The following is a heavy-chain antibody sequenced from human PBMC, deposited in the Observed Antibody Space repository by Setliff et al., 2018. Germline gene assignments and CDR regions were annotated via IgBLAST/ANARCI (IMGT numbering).Heavy chain of an antibody. CDR2: IKGPGAT. V-gene: IGHV3-15*01. J-gene: IGHJ4*02. Sequence: GGSLRLSCAASGFTFSAAWMTWLRLGPGKGLEWVALIKGPGATYYSASVKDRCTISRDNSKNILYLQMNNLKSEDTAVYYCAADFPGGAIPFGCLGQGTMGTVAS. D-gene: IGHD2-8*02. CDR1: GFTFSAAW. CDR3: AADFPGGAIPFGC.